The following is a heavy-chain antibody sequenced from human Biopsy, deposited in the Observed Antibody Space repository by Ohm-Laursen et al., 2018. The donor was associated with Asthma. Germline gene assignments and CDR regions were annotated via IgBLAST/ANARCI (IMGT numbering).Heavy chain of an antibody. CDR1: YGSITSGGYY. V-gene: IGHV4-31*03. J-gene: IGHJ4*02. D-gene: IGHD3-22*01. CDR3: ARAQDYYDSRGYYRSFDY. Sequence: TLSLTYTVSYGSITSGGYYWTWIRQHPGKGLEWIGFIYYSGSTYYNPSLKSRVSISIDTSKNQFSLKLSSVTAADTAVYCCARAQDYYDSRGYYRSFDYWGQGTLVTVSS. CDR2: IYYSGST.